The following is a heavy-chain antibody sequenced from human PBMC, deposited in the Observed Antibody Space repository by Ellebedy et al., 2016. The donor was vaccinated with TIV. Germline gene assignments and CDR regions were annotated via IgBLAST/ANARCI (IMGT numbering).Heavy chain of an antibody. CDR3: ARSRPRYCSSTSCPYAMDV. CDR2: ISSSSSYT. V-gene: IGHV3-11*06. CDR1: GFTFSDYY. J-gene: IGHJ6*02. D-gene: IGHD2-2*01. Sequence: PGGSLRLSCAASGFTFSDYYMSWIRQAPGKGLEWVSYISSSSSYTNYADSVKGRFSISRDNAKTSLYLQMNSLRAEDTAVYYCARSRPRYCSSTSCPYAMDVWGQGTTVTVSS.